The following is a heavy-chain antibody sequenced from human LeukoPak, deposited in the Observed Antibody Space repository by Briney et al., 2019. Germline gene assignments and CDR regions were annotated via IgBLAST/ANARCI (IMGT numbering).Heavy chain of an antibody. CDR2: ISGSGGSA. CDR1: GFTFSDYY. V-gene: IGHV3-23*01. Sequence: GGSLRLSCAVSGFTFSDYYMSWVRQAPGKGLESVSAISGSGGSAYYGDPVKGRFTISRDKSKNTLYLQMNSLRAEDTAVYYCAKLYCSSTSCSYDYWGQGTLVTVSS. CDR3: AKLYCSSTSCSYDY. J-gene: IGHJ4*02. D-gene: IGHD2-2*01.